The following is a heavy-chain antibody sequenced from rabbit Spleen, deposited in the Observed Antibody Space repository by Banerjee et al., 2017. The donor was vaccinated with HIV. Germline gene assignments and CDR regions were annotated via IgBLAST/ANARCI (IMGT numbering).Heavy chain of an antibody. CDR3: ARDAGTSFSTYGMDL. D-gene: IGHD8-1*01. CDR2: IDAGSSGNT. Sequence: VESGGDLVKPGASLPLTCTASGVSFSSSDYMCWVHQAPGKGLEWIACIDAGSSGNTYYASWAKGRFTISKTSSTTVTLQMTSLTAADTATYFCARDAGTSFSTYGMDLWGQGTLVTVS. J-gene: IGHJ6*01. V-gene: IGHV1S40*01. CDR1: GVSFSSSDY.